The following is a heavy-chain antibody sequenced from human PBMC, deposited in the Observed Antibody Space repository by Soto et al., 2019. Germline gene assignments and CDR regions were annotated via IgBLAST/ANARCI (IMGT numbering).Heavy chain of an antibody. J-gene: IGHJ5*02. V-gene: IGHV6-1*01. D-gene: IGHD3-3*01. CDR2: TYYRSKWYN. Sequence: SQTLSLTCAISGDSVSSRSAAWNWIRQSPSRGLEWLGRTYYRSKWYNEYAVSVKSRITINPDTSKNQFSLQLSSVTAADTAVYYCARHDYDFWSGSLNWFDPWGQGTLVTVSS. CDR1: GDSVSSRSAA. CDR3: ARHDYDFWSGSLNWFDP.